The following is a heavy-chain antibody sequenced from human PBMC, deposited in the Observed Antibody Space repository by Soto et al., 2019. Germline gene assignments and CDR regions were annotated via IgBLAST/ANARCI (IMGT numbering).Heavy chain of an antibody. CDR1: GFTFSSYG. CDR3: AKAAGRDYGGDYYGMDV. CDR2: ISYDRSNE. V-gene: IGHV3-30*18. D-gene: IGHD4-17*01. J-gene: IGHJ6*02. Sequence: QVQLVESGGGVVQPGRSLRLSCAASGFTFSSYGMHWVRQAPGKGLEGVAVISYDRSNEYYADSVKGRFTISRDNSKNTLYLQMNSLRAEDTAVYYCAKAAGRDYGGDYYGMDVWGQGTTFTVSS.